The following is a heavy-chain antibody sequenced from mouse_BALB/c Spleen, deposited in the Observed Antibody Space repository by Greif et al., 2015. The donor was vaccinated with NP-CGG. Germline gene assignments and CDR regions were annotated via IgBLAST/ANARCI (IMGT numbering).Heavy chain of an antibody. V-gene: IGHV1-84*02. CDR3: ARRTGTEAMDY. CDR2: IYPGSGNT. CDR1: GYTFTDYY. Sequence: LMESGPELVKPGASVKISCKASGYTFTDYYISWVKQKPGQGLEWIGWIYPGSGNTKYNEKFKGKATLTVDTSSSTAYMQLSSLTPEDTTVYFCARRTGTEAMDYWGQGTSVTVSS. D-gene: IGHD4-1*01. J-gene: IGHJ4*01.